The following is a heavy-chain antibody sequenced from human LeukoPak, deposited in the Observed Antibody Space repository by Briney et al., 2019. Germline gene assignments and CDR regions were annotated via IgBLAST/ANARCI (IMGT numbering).Heavy chain of an antibody. CDR1: GYSISSDKY. CDR2: IYHTGST. Sequence: SETLSLTCEVSGYSISSDKYWGWIRQPPGKGLEWLGTIYHTGSTFYNPSLKSRVPISVYTSKNQFSLRFTSVTAADTAVYYCARSHSGWQGHNNWFDPWGQGTLVTVSS. J-gene: IGHJ5*02. CDR3: ARSHSGWQGHNNWFDP. D-gene: IGHD6-19*01. V-gene: IGHV4-38-2*01.